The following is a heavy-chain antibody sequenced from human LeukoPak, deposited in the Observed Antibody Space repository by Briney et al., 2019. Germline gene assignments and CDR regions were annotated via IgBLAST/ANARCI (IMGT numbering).Heavy chain of an antibody. CDR2: IKPDGSEE. CDR1: GFTFSSYA. V-gene: IGHV3-7*01. J-gene: IGHJ6*02. CDR3: ARGHYGLDV. Sequence: GGSLRLSCAASGFTFSSYAMSWVRQAPGKGLEWVAHIKPDGSEEYYVDSVKGRFTISRDNAKNSLFLQMNSLRAEDTAVYYCARGHYGLDVWGQGTTITVSS.